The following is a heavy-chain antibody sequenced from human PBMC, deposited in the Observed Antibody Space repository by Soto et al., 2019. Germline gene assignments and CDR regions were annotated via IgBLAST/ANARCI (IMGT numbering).Heavy chain of an antibody. Sequence: GGSLRLSCAASGFTFSSYSMNWVRQAPGKGLEWVSSISSSSSYIYYADSVRGRFTISRDNAKNSLYLQMNSLRAEDTPVYYCARGSGSGSYAFDIWGQGTMVTVSS. D-gene: IGHD3-10*01. CDR2: ISSSSSYI. J-gene: IGHJ3*02. V-gene: IGHV3-21*01. CDR1: GFTFSSYS. CDR3: ARGSGSGSYAFDI.